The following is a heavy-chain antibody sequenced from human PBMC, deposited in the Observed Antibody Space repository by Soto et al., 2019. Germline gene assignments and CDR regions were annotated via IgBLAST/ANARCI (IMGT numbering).Heavy chain of an antibody. CDR1: GFTFSSYA. Sequence: EVQLLESGGGLVQPGGSLRLSCAASGFTFSSYAMSWVRQAPGKGLEWVSVISGSGDSTYYADSVKGRFTSSRDNLNNTLYLRMERLTAEDTGVYYCAKRGSGTQFDYWGQGTLVTVSS. D-gene: IGHD3-16*01. V-gene: IGHV3-23*01. CDR3: AKRGSGTQFDY. J-gene: IGHJ4*02. CDR2: ISGSGDST.